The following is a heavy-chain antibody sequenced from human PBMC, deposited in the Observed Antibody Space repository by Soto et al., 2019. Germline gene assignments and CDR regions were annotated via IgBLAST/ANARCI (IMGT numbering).Heavy chain of an antibody. V-gene: IGHV1-2*02. CDR3: ARDKGYCGGDCYSEYYFDY. Sequence: ASVKVSCKASGYTFTGYYMHWVRQAPGQGLEWMGWINPNSGGTNYAQKFQGRVTMTRDTSISTAYMELSRLRSDDTAVYYCARDKGYCGGDCYSEYYFDYWGQGTPVTVSS. CDR2: INPNSGGT. D-gene: IGHD2-21*02. CDR1: GYTFTGYY. J-gene: IGHJ4*02.